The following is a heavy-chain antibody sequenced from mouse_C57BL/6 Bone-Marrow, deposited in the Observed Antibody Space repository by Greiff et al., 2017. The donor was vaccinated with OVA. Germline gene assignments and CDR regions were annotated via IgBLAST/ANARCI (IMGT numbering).Heavy chain of an antibody. V-gene: IGHV7-3*01. CDR3: ARYPFSYYARDY. CDR2: IRNKANGYTT. CDR1: GFTFTDYY. Sequence: EVQLVESGGGLVQPGGSLSLSCAASGFTFTDYYMSWVRQPPGKALEWLGFIRNKANGYTTEYSASVKGRFTISRDNSQSIRYLQRNALRAEDSATYYCARYPFSYYARDYWGQGTSVTVSS. J-gene: IGHJ4*01.